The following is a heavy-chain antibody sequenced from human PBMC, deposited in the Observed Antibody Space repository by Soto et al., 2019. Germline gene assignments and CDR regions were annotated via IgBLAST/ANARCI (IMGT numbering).Heavy chain of an antibody. CDR3: AKEWVYESSGRCFDY. CDR2: ISSSSNTI. J-gene: IGHJ4*02. CDR1: GFTFSSYS. V-gene: IGHV3-48*01. D-gene: IGHD3-22*01. Sequence: GGSLRLSCAASGFTFSSYSMNWVRQAPGKGLEWVSYISSSSNTIYYADSVKGRFTISRDNAKDSLYLQMNSLRAEDTAVYYCAKEWVYESSGRCFDYWGQGTLVTVSS.